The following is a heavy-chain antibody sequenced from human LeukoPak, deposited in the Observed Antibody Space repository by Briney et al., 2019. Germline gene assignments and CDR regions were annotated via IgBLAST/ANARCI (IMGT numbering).Heavy chain of an antibody. CDR2: IRNKARSYTT. Sequence: GGSLRLSCAASGFSFSDHYMDWVRQAPGQGLEWVGRIRNKARSYTTEYAASVTGRFTIPRDDSKNSLYLQMNSLTIEDTAVYYCTGGRSDRGYYGFDVWGQGTTVIVSS. V-gene: IGHV3-72*01. J-gene: IGHJ6*02. CDR1: GFSFSDHY. CDR3: TGGRSDRGYYGFDV.